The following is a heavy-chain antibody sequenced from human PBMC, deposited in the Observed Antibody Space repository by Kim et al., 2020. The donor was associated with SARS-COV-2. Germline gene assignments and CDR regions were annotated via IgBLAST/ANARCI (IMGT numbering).Heavy chain of an antibody. CDR2: IYDTGSA. J-gene: IGHJ3*01. V-gene: IGHV4-31*02. Sequence: HPGQGLEWLGYIYDTGSADYNPSLKRRITMSVDTSKNQFSLKLDSVTPADTAVYYCARGPTVTHDAFDVWGEGTILTVS. CDR3: ARGPTVTHDAFDV. D-gene: IGHD4-17*01.